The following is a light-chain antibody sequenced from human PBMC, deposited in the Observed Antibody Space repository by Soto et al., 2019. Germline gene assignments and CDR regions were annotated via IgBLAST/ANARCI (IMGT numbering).Light chain of an antibody. V-gene: IGKV3-20*01. CDR3: QQHGSWGIT. Sequence: EIVLTQSPATLSLSPGESATLSCRTSQRVSINSLAWHQQKPGQAPRLLMYAASSRAAGIPERFSGSGSGTDFTLTICSLEPEEYAVYYCQQHGSWGITCGPGTNVDI. CDR1: QRVSINS. CDR2: AAS. J-gene: IGKJ3*01.